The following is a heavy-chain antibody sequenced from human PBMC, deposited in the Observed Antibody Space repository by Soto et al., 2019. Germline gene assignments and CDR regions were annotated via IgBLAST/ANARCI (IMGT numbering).Heavy chain of an antibody. CDR2: ISAYNGNT. V-gene: IGHV1-18*01. CDR3: ARDPGIHLRGWYYSGMDV. D-gene: IGHD5-18*01. CDR1: GCTIARYA. Sequence: LVNLSCKASGCTIARYAISWVRQAPGQGLEWMGWISAYNGNTNYAQKLQGRVTMTTDTSTSTAYMELRSLRSDDTAVYYCARDPGIHLRGWYYSGMDVWGQGTTVTVSS. J-gene: IGHJ6*02.